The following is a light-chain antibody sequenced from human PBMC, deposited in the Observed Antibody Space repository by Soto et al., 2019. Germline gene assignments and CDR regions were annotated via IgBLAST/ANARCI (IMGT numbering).Light chain of an antibody. CDR3: SSYTTSNTRQIV. V-gene: IGLV2-14*03. CDR2: DVS. CDR1: NSDVCGYNY. Sequence: LRQAGYVCRSPGSANHKNQNGTNSDVCGYNYVSWYQHHPGKAHKLMIFDVSNRPSGVSNRFSGSKSGNTASLTISGLQPEDEADYYCSSYTTSNTRQIVFGNGTKVTVL. J-gene: IGLJ1*01.